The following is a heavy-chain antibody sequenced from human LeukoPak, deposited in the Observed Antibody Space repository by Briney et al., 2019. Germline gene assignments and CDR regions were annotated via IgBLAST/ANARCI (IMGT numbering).Heavy chain of an antibody. CDR2: IKQDGSEK. CDR3: ARDRDTAMGYYMDV. J-gene: IGHJ6*03. D-gene: IGHD5-18*01. CDR1: GFTFSSYW. Sequence: GGSLRLSCAASGFTFSSYWMSWVRQAPGKGLEWVANIKQDGSEKYYVDSVKGRFTISRDIAKNSLYLQMNSLRAEDTAVYYCARDRDTAMGYYMDVWGKGTTVTVSS. V-gene: IGHV3-7*01.